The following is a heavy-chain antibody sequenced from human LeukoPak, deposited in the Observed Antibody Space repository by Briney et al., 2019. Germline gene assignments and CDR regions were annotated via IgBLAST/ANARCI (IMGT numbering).Heavy chain of an antibody. J-gene: IGHJ5*02. CDR2: INPNSGGT. CDR3: ARVLRYSGYDFWFDP. V-gene: IGHV1-2*06. D-gene: IGHD5-12*01. Sequence: ASVKVSCKASGYTFTGYYMHWVRQAPGQGLEWMGRINPNSGGTNYAQKFQGRVTMTRDTSISTAYMELSRLRSDDTAVYYCARVLRYSGYDFWFDPWGQGTLVIVSS. CDR1: GYTFTGYY.